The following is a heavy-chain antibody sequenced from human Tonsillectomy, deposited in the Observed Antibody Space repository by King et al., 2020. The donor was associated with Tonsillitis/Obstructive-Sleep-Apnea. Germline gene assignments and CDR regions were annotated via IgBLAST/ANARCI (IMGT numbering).Heavy chain of an antibody. Sequence: VKLVESGAEVKKPGASVKVSCKASGYTFTSYYMHWVRQAPGQGLEWMGIINPSGGSTSYAQKFQGRVTMTRDTSTSTVYMELSSLRSEDTAVYYVARDQSGDYGDYHDAFDIWGQGTMVTVSS. CDR3: ARDQSGDYGDYHDAFDI. D-gene: IGHD4-17*01. J-gene: IGHJ3*02. V-gene: IGHV1-46*01. CDR2: INPSGGST. CDR1: GYTFTSYY.